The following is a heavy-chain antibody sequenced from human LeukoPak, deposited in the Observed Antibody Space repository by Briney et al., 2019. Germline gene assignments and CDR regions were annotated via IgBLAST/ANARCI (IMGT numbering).Heavy chain of an antibody. J-gene: IGHJ5*02. CDR2: IYTSGST. CDR3: AREAYYYGSVPDP. CDR1: GGSISSGSYY. V-gene: IGHV4-61*02. Sequence: TLSLTCTVSGGSISSGSYYWSWIRQPAGKGLEWIGRIYTSGSTNYNPSLKSRVTISVDTSKYQFSLKLSSVTAADTAVYYCAREAYYYGSVPDPWGQGTLVTVSS. D-gene: IGHD3-10*01.